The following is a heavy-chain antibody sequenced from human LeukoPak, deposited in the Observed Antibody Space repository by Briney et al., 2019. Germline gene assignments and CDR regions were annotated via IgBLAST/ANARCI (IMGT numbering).Heavy chain of an antibody. D-gene: IGHD2-2*01. J-gene: IGHJ4*02. CDR3: TTDSSSYIVVVPAANPFDY. CDR2: IKSKTDGGTT. Sequence: PGGSLRLSCAASGFTFSNAWMSWVRQAPGKGLEWVGRIKSKTDGGTTDYAAPVKGRFTISRDDSKNTLYLQMNSLKTEDTAVYYCTTDSSSYIVVVPAANPFDYWGQGTLVTVSS. CDR1: GFTFSNAW. V-gene: IGHV3-15*01.